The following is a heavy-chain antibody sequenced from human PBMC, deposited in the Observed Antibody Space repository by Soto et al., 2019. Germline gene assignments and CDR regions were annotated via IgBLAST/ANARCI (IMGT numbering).Heavy chain of an antibody. D-gene: IGHD5-18*01. V-gene: IGHV3-66*01. CDR3: ARGSYGSAPYYYYGMDV. Sequence: GGSLRLSCAASGFTVSSNYMSWVRQAPGKGLEWVSVIYSGGITYYTDSVEGRFTISRDNSKNTLYLQMNSLRAEDTAVYYCARGSYGSAPYYYYGMDVWGQGTTVTVSS. J-gene: IGHJ6*02. CDR2: IYSGGIT. CDR1: GFTVSSNY.